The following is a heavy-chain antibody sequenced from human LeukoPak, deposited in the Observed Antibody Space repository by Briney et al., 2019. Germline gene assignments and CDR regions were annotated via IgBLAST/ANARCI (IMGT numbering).Heavy chain of an antibody. V-gene: IGHV3-9*01. D-gene: IGHD5-18*01. CDR1: GFTFSSYA. J-gene: IGHJ4*02. Sequence: GGSLRLSCAASGFTFSSYAMHWVRQAPGKGLEWVSGISWNSGTIGYADSVKGRFTISRDNAKNSLYLQIISLRPEDTALYYCAKEHLWSLDYWGQGTLVTVSS. CDR3: AKEHLWSLDY. CDR2: ISWNSGTI.